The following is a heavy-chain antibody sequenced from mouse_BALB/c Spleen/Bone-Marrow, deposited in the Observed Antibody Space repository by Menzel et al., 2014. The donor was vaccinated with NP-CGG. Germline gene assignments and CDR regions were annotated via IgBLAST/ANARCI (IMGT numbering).Heavy chain of an antibody. CDR2: INPSTGYT. Sequence: VQLQQSGAELAKPGASVKMSCKASGYTFTNYWMHWVKQRTGQGLEWIGYINPSTGYTEYNQKFKDKATLTADKSSSTAYMQLSSLTSEDSAVYYCARSTITTGMDYWGQGTSVTVSS. V-gene: IGHV1-7*01. D-gene: IGHD2-4*01. CDR3: ARSTITTGMDY. J-gene: IGHJ4*01. CDR1: GYTFTNYW.